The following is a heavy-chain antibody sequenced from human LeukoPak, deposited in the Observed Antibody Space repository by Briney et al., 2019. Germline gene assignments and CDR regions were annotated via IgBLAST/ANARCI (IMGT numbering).Heavy chain of an antibody. D-gene: IGHD3-3*01. J-gene: IGHJ3*02. V-gene: IGHV4-59*08. Sequence: PSETLSLTCTVSGGSISRYYWSWIRQPPGKGLEWIGYIYYSGSTNCNPSLKSRVTISVDTSKNQFSLKLSSVTAADTAVYYCARLANYDFWRGPYPHDAFDIWGQGTMVTVSS. CDR2: IYYSGST. CDR3: ARLANYDFWRGPYPHDAFDI. CDR1: GGSISRYY.